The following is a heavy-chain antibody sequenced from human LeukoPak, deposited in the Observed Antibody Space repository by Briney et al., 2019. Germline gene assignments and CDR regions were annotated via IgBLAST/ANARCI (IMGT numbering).Heavy chain of an antibody. CDR2: IKEDGSEK. CDR1: GFTFTSYW. J-gene: IGHJ4*02. V-gene: IGHV3-7*01. Sequence: PGGSLRLSCAASGFTFTSYWMTWVRQAPGKGLELVANIKEDGSEKYYVDSVKGRFTISRDNANKSLYLQMNSLRAEDTAVYYCAKDYRPHDFWSGLVDYWGQGTLVTVSS. D-gene: IGHD3-3*01. CDR3: AKDYRPHDFWSGLVDY.